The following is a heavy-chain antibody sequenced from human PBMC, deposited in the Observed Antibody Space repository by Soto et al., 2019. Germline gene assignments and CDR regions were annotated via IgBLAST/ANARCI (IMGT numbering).Heavy chain of an antibody. J-gene: IGHJ4*02. CDR3: ARDRPYYDSSGYYPYYFAY. Sequence: PGGPLRLSCAASGFTFSSYSMNRVRQAPGKGLEWVSYMSSRSSTIYYADSVKGRFTISRDNAKNSLYLQMNSLRAEDMAVYFCARDRPYYDSSGYYPYYFAYWGQGTLVTVSS. CDR1: GFTFSSYS. CDR2: MSSRSSTI. V-gene: IGHV3-48*01. D-gene: IGHD3-22*01.